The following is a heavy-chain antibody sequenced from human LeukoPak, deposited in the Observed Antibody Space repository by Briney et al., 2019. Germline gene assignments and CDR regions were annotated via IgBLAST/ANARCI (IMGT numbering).Heavy chain of an antibody. CDR3: ASTGYIGEESAFDI. CDR2: IYYSGST. V-gene: IGHV4-31*03. Sequence: PSETLSLTCTVSGGSISSGGYYWSWIRQHPGKGLEWIGYIYYSGSTYYNPSLKSRVTISVDTSKNQFSLKLSSVTAADTAVYYCASTGYIGEESAFDIWGQGTMVTVSS. CDR1: GGSISSGGYY. J-gene: IGHJ3*02. D-gene: IGHD1-26*01.